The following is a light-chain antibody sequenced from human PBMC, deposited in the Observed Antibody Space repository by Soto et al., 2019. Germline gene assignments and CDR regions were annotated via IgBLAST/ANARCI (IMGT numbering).Light chain of an antibody. V-gene: IGKV1-39*01. J-gene: IGKJ1*01. CDR2: SSY. CDR1: QSISSY. CDR3: KKSYDIQWN. Sequence: IQFTHFPSYLSSSVVDTVTMSFRASQSISSYLNWYQQSPGKPPKIIINSSYNLQYGVKKRFTGSGSEKEFTITISGLQTEDFEIYYCKKSYDIQWNFGQG.